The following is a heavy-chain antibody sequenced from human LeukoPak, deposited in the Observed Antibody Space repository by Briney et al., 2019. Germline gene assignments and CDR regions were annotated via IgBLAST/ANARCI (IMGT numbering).Heavy chain of an antibody. CDR1: GASIGSYY. D-gene: IGHD3-16*01. V-gene: IGHV4-59*08. Sequence: PSETLSLTCTVSGASIGSYYWSWIRQPPGKGLEWIGFISQNGIPHYTASLKSRVTISRDTSGNQVSLILSSVTAADTAVYYCTRHDVVAVMGHGMAVWGQGTTVTVSS. J-gene: IGHJ6*02. CDR3: TRHDVVAVMGHGMAV. CDR2: ISQNGIP.